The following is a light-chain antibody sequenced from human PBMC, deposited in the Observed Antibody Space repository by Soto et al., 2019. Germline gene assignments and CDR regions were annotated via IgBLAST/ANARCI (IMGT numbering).Light chain of an antibody. J-gene: IGLJ3*02. V-gene: IGLV2-14*01. Sequence: QSALTQSASVSGSPGQSITISCTGTSSDVGGYNYVSWYQQHPGKAPKLMIYEVSNRPSGVSNRFSGSKSGNTASLTVFGLQAEDEADYYCSSYTSSSTWVFGGGTKLTVL. CDR3: SSYTSSSTWV. CDR1: SSDVGGYNY. CDR2: EVS.